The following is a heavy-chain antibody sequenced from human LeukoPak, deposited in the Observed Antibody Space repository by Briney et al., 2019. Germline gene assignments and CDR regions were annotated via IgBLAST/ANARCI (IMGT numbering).Heavy chain of an antibody. Sequence: GGSLRLSCAASGFTFRSYWMSWVRQAPGKGLEWVANIKQDGSEKYYVDSVKGRFTISRDNAKNSLYLQMNSLRAEDTAVYYCARPKGAVAGTFPFDYWGQGTLVTVSS. CDR3: ARPKGAVAGTFPFDY. J-gene: IGHJ4*02. V-gene: IGHV3-7*03. CDR1: GFTFRSYW. D-gene: IGHD6-19*01. CDR2: IKQDGSEK.